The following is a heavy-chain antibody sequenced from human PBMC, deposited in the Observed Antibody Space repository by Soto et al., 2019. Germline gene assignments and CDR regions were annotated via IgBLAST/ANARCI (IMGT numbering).Heavy chain of an antibody. D-gene: IGHD2-15*01. V-gene: IGHV3-66*01. J-gene: IGHJ3*02. CDR3: VREPRYCSGGSCSIMGDAFDI. CDR1: GFTFTEIY. CDR2: IYNEFT. Sequence: EVQLVESGGGLVQPGGSLRLSCVASGFTFTEIYMNWVRQAPGKGLEWVSVIYNEFTDYADSVRGRFSISTDSSKNALYLPMNSLRAEDSAVYYCVREPRYCSGGSCSIMGDAFDIWGQGTMVTVSS.